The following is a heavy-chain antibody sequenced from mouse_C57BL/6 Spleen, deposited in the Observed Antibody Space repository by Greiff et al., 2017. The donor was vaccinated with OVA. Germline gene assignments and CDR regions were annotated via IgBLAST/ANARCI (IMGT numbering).Heavy chain of an antibody. CDR1: GYAFSSSW. D-gene: IGHD1-1*01. CDR3: ANYYGSSRGGFDY. J-gene: IGHJ2*01. Sequence: QVQLQQSGPELVKPGASVKISCKASGYAFSSSWMNWVKQRPGTGLEWIGRIYPGDGDTNYNGKFKGKATLTADKSSSTAYMQLSSLTSEDSAVYFCANYYGSSRGGFDYWGQGTTLTVSS. CDR2: IYPGDGDT. V-gene: IGHV1-82*01.